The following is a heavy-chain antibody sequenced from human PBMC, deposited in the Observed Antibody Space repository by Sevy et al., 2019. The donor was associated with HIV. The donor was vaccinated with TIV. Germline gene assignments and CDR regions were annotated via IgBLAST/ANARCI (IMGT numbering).Heavy chain of an antibody. Sequence: GGSLRLSCTASEFSFSRHAVSWVRQAPGKGLEWVSAISGNGENTQYADSVRGRFTISRDNFKNTLYLQMNSLRAEDTALYYCERDGRGISAFDIWGQGTMVTVSS. CDR3: ERDGRGISAFDI. CDR1: EFSFSRHA. V-gene: IGHV3-23*01. CDR2: ISGNGENT. J-gene: IGHJ3*02. D-gene: IGHD3-3*02.